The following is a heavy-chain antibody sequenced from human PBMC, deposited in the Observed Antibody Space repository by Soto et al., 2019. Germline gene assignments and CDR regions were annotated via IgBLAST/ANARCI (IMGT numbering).Heavy chain of an antibody. CDR3: ARGGVGSRPVDF. CDR1: GYTFISYA. CDR2: INAGNGNT. J-gene: IGHJ4*02. D-gene: IGHD3-16*01. Sequence: ASVKVSCKASGYTFISYAIHWVRQAPGQRLEWMGWINAGNGNTKYSQKFQGRVTFTRDTSASTAYMELSSLRSEDTALYYCARGGVGSRPVDFWGQGTLVTVSS. V-gene: IGHV1-3*01.